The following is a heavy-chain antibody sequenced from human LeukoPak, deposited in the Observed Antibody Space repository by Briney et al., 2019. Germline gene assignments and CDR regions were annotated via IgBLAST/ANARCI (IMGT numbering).Heavy chain of an antibody. CDR3: ASSNGPDYYDSSGYYF. CDR1: GYTFTSYG. D-gene: IGHD3-22*01. J-gene: IGHJ4*02. V-gene: IGHV1-18*01. CDR2: ISAYNGNT. Sequence: ASVKVSCKASGYTFTSYGISWVRQAPGQGLEWMGWISAYNGNTNYAQKLQGRVTMTTDTSTSTAYMELRSLRSDDTAVYYCASSNGPDYYDSSGYYFWGQGTLVTVSS.